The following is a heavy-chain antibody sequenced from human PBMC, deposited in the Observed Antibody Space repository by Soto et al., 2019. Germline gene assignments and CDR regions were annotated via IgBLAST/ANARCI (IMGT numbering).Heavy chain of an antibody. CDR2: FDPEDGET. CDR3: ARQQLVLVSYYYYGMDV. V-gene: IGHV1-24*01. D-gene: IGHD6-6*01. Sequence: ASVKVSCKVSGYTLTELSMHWGRQAPGKGLEWMGGFDPEDGETIYAQKFQGRVTITRDTSASTAYMELSSLRSEDTAVYYCARQQLVLVSYYYYGMDVWGQGTTVTVSS. J-gene: IGHJ6*02. CDR1: GYTLTELS.